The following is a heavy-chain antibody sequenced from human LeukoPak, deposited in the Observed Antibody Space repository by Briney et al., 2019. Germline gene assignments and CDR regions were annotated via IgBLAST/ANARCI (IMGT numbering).Heavy chain of an antibody. Sequence: PGGSLRLSCAASGFTFSNYGMHWVRQAPGKGLEWVSTISVSATNTYYADSVKGRFTISRDNSKNTLYLQMNSLRADDTAVYYCATITSMRVVLISWGQGTLVTVSS. V-gene: IGHV3-23*01. CDR3: ATITSMRVVLIS. CDR2: ISVSATNT. CDR1: GFTFSNYG. D-gene: IGHD3-22*01. J-gene: IGHJ1*01.